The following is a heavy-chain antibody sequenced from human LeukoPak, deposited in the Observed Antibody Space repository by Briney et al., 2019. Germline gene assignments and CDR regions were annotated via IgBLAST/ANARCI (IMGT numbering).Heavy chain of an antibody. CDR3: ARGADSSGYYSIFYFDY. CDR1: GASINSYY. D-gene: IGHD3-22*01. J-gene: IGHJ4*02. V-gene: IGHV4-59*01. CDR2: IYYSGST. Sequence: PTETLSLTCAVSGASINSYYWNWIRQPPGKGLEWIGYIYYSGSTNYNPSLKCRVTISVDTSKNQFSLKLSSVTAADTAVYYCARGADSSGYYSIFYFDYWGQGTLVTVSS.